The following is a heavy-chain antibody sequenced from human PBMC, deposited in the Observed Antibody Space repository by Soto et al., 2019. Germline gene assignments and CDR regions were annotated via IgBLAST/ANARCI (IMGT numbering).Heavy chain of an antibody. CDR1: GFTFSSYG. J-gene: IGHJ4*02. D-gene: IGHD5-12*01. Sequence: VQLVESGGGLVQPGGSLRLSCAASGFTFSSYGMHWVRQAPGKGLEWVAVIWYDGSNKYYADSVKGRFTISRDNSKNTLYLQMNSLRAEDTAVYYCARDWVATASGFDYWGQGTLVTVSS. CDR3: ARDWVATASGFDY. V-gene: IGHV3-33*08. CDR2: IWYDGSNK.